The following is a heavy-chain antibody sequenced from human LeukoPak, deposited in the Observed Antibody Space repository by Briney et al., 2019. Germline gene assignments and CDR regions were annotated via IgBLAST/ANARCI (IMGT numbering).Heavy chain of an antibody. Sequence: SETLSLTCTVSGGSISSYYWSWIRQPAGKGLEWIGRIYTSGSTNYNPSLKSRVTMSVDTSKNQFSLKLSSVTAADTAVYYCARDLWDTATYYYYGMDVWGQGTTVTVSS. D-gene: IGHD5-18*01. CDR2: IYTSGST. CDR3: ARDLWDTATYYYYGMDV. V-gene: IGHV4-4*07. J-gene: IGHJ6*02. CDR1: GGSISSYY.